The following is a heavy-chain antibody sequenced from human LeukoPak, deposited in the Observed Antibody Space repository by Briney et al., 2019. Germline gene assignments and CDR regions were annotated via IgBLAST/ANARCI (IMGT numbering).Heavy chain of an antibody. CDR3: ARDFSVVTVDY. CDR2: IKYDGSDK. D-gene: IGHD2-21*02. V-gene: IGHV3-7*05. CDR1: GFTFSTYW. Sequence: GGSLRLSCAASGFTFSTYWMSWVRQAPGKGLEWVANIKYDGSDKYYVDSVEGRFTISRDNAKNSLYLQMNSLRAEDTAVYYCARDFSVVTVDYWGQGTLVTVSS. J-gene: IGHJ4*02.